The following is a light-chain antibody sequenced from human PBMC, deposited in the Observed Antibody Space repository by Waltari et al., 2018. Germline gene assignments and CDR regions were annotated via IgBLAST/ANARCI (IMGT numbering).Light chain of an antibody. Sequence: EIVMTQSPATLSVSPGQRATLSCRASQSVSSNLAWYQEKPGQAPRLLIYAASTRATGIPARFSGSWSWTEFTLTISSLQSEDFAVYYCQQYSNWPRTFGQGTKVEIK. CDR3: QQYSNWPRT. CDR2: AAS. V-gene: IGKV3-15*01. CDR1: QSVSSN. J-gene: IGKJ1*01.